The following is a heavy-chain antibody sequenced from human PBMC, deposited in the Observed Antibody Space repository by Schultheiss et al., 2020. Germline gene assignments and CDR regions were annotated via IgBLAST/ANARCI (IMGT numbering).Heavy chain of an antibody. Sequence: GESLKISCAASGFIFSNYCMNWVRQAPGKGLEWVANIKQDGSEKYYVDSVKGRFTISRDDSKNTAYLQMNSLNTDDTAVYYCTSPQSLDSYDRSVCAYWGQGTLVTVSS. CDR3: TSPQSLDSYDRSVCAY. J-gene: IGHJ4*02. D-gene: IGHD3-22*01. V-gene: IGHV3-7*03. CDR2: IKQDGSEK. CDR1: GFIFSNYC.